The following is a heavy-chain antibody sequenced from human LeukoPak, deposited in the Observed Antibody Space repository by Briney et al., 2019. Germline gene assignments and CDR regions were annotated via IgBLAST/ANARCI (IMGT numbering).Heavy chain of an antibody. J-gene: IGHJ3*02. V-gene: IGHV1-18*01. CDR1: GYTFTSYD. CDR2: ISAYNGNT. CDR3: ARGDSSGPGDAFDI. D-gene: IGHD3-22*01. Sequence: GASVKVSCKASGYTFTSYDINWVRQATGQGLEWMGWISAYNGNTNYAQKLQGRVTMTTDTSTSTAYMELRSLRSDDTAVYYCARGDSSGPGDAFDIWGQGTMVTVSS.